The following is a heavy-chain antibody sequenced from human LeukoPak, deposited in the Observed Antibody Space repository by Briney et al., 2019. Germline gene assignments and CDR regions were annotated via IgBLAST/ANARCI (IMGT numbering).Heavy chain of an antibody. D-gene: IGHD1-7*01. J-gene: IGHJ4*02. CDR2: ISSSSSYI. CDR3: ARSTGPISGPSGY. Sequence: GGSLRLSCAASGFTFSSYSMNWVRQAPGKGLEWVSSISSSSSYIYYADSVKGRFTISRDNAKNSLYLQMNSLRAEDTAVHYCARSTGPISGPSGYWGQGTLVTVSS. CDR1: GFTFSSYS. V-gene: IGHV3-21*01.